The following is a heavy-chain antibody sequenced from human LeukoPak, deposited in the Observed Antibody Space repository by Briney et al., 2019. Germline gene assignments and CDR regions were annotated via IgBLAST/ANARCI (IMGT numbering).Heavy chain of an antibody. CDR2: VSGSGSST. D-gene: IGHD3-22*01. CDR3: AKDRLYDSSGYYFDY. J-gene: IGHJ4*02. Sequence: PGGSLRLSCAASGFTFSSYAMSWVRQAPGKGLEWVSSVSGSGSSTYDADSVKGRFTISRDNSKNTLYLQMNSLRAEDTAIYYCAKDRLYDSSGYYFDYWGQGTLVTVSS. CDR1: GFTFSSYA. V-gene: IGHV3-23*01.